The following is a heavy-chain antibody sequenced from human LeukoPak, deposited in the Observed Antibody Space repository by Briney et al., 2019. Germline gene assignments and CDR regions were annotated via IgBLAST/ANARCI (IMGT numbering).Heavy chain of an antibody. V-gene: IGHV3-48*01. J-gene: IGHJ4*02. CDR2: ISSSSSTI. Sequence: GGSLRLSCAASGFTFSSYSMNWVRQAPGKGLEWVSYISSSSSTIYYADSVKGRFTISRDNAKNSLYLQMNSLRAEDTAVYYCARVGYDSSGYYSLGNYWGQGTLVSVSS. CDR3: ARVGYDSSGYYSLGNY. D-gene: IGHD3-22*01. CDR1: GFTFSSYS.